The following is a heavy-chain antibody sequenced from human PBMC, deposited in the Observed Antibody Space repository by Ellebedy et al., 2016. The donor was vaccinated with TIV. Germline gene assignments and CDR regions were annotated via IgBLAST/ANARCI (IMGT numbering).Heavy chain of an antibody. CDR2: IYYSGST. V-gene: IGHV4-59*08. CDR3: ARVGADAFDI. Sequence: MPSETLSLTCTVSGGSISSYYWSWIRQPPGKGLEWIGYIYYSGSTNYKPSLKSRVAISVDTSKNQFSLKLSSVTAADTAVYYCARVGADAFDIWGQGTMVTVSS. D-gene: IGHD1-26*01. CDR1: GGSISSYY. J-gene: IGHJ3*02.